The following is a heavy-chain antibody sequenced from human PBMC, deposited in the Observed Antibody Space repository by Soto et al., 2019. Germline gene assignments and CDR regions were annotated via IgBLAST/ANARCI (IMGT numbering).Heavy chain of an antibody. CDR2: FDPEDGET. CDR1: GYTLTELS. J-gene: IGHJ3*02. D-gene: IGHD2-2*01. Sequence: ASVKVSCKVSGYTLTELSMHWVRQAPGKGPEWMGGFDPEDGETIYAQKFQGRVTMTEDTSTDTAYMELSSLRSEDTAVYYCALAGVGYCISTSCPWDAFDIWGQGTMVTVSS. V-gene: IGHV1-24*01. CDR3: ALAGVGYCISTSCPWDAFDI.